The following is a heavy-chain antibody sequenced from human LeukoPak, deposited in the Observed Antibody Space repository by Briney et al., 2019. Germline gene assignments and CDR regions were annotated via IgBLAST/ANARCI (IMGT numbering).Heavy chain of an antibody. V-gene: IGHV4-39*01. Sequence: SETLSLTCTVSGGSISSSSYYWGWIGPPPGKGLEWIGSIYYSGSTYYNPSLKSRVTISVDTSKNQFSLKLSPVTAADAAAYYCATERAEIAAAIRGYYYCYRDVWGKGTTVTVSS. CDR2: IYYSGST. D-gene: IGHD6-13*01. J-gene: IGHJ6*03. CDR3: ATERAEIAAAIRGYYYCYRDV. CDR1: GGSISSSSYY.